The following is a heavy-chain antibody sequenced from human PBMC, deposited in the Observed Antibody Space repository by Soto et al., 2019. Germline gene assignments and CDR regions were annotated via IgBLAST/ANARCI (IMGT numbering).Heavy chain of an antibody. J-gene: IGHJ6*02. D-gene: IGHD2-2*01. CDR2: ISSSSSYI. Sequence: GGSLRLSCAASGFTFSSYSMNWVRQAPGKGLEWVSSISSSSSYIYYADSVKGRFTISRDNAKNSLYLQMNSLRAEDTAVYYCARDKYGYYYYYYGMDVWGQGTTVTVSS. CDR3: ARDKYGYYYYYYGMDV. V-gene: IGHV3-21*01. CDR1: GFTFSSYS.